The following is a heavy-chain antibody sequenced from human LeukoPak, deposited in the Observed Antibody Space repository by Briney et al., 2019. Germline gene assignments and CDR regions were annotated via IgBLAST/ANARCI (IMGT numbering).Heavy chain of an antibody. CDR1: GGSINRGGHY. V-gene: IGHV4-39*01. Sequence: SETLSLTCTVSGGSINRGGHYWAWIRQTPGKGLEWIGTIYHSGRTYYNPSVESRVTMSMDTSENQFSLKLASVTAADTAVYFCVNYYDSRGYYLFKFWGQGMLVTVSS. J-gene: IGHJ4*02. CDR3: VNYYDSRGYYLFKF. CDR2: IYHSGRT. D-gene: IGHD3-22*01.